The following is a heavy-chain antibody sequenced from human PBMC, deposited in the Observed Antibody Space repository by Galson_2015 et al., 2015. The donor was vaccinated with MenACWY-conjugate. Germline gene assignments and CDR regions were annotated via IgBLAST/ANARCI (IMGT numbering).Heavy chain of an antibody. J-gene: IGHJ6*02. V-gene: IGHV3-48*04. Sequence: SLRLSCAASGFTFSSYSMNWVRQAPGKGLEWVSYISSSSSTIYYADSVKGRFTISRDNAKNSLYLQMNSLRAEDTAVYYCARDKVVVPAAQGGFYYYYGMDVWGQGTTVTVSS. D-gene: IGHD2-2*01. CDR1: GFTFSSYS. CDR2: ISSSSSTI. CDR3: ARDKVVVPAAQGGFYYYYGMDV.